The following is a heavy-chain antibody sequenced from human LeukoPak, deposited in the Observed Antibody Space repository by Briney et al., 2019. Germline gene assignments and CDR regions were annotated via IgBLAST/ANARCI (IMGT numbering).Heavy chain of an antibody. V-gene: IGHV3-23*01. CDR2: ISGSGGST. CDR1: GFTFSSYA. CDR3: AKDPTPYCTNGVCYTPPYYFDY. J-gene: IGHJ4*02. D-gene: IGHD2-8*01. Sequence: GGSLRLSCAASGFTFSSYAMSWVRQAPGKGLEWVPAISGSGGSTYYADSVKGRFTISRDNSKNTLYLQMNSLRAEDTAVYYCAKDPTPYCTNGVCYTPPYYFDYWGQGTLVTVSS.